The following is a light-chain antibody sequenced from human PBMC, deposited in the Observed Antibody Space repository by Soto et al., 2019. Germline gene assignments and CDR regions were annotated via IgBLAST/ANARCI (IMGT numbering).Light chain of an antibody. CDR2: EVS. CDR1: GNDVGQYNY. J-gene: IGLJ1*01. V-gene: IGLV2-14*01. CDR3: SSYTNSRTLV. Sequence: QSVLTQPASISVSPGQSLTISCTGSGNDVGQYNYVSWYQQYPGEAPKVVIYEVSSRPSGSSNRFSGSKSGNTASLTISGLQAEDEADYYCSSYTNSRTLVFGSGTKVTVL.